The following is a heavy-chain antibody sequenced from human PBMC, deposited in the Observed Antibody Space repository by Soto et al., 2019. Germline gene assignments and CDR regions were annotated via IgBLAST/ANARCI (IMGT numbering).Heavy chain of an antibody. Sequence: GASVKVSCKASGYTFTSYDINWVRQATGQGLEWMGWMNPNSGNTGYAQKFQGRVTMTRNTSISTAYMELSSLRSEDTAVYYCARSIAARYYYYYYMNVWGKGTTVTVSS. CDR3: ARSIAARYYYYYYMNV. V-gene: IGHV1-8*01. J-gene: IGHJ6*03. CDR2: MNPNSGNT. CDR1: GYTFTSYD. D-gene: IGHD6-13*01.